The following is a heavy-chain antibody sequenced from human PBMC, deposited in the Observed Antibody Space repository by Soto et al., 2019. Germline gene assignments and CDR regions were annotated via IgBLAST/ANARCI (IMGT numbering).Heavy chain of an antibody. V-gene: IGHV5-51*01. CDR1: GYSFSSYW. CDR3: ARHIIRDYGYYSEN. CDR2: IYPGDSYT. D-gene: IGHD4-17*01. Sequence: PGESLKISCRGSGYSFSSYWIGWVRQIPWKGLEWMGIIYPGDSYTRYSPSFQGQVTMSVDKSISTAYLQWNSLKASDTAMYFCARHIIRDYGYYSENLGQRTLFTTSS. J-gene: IGHJ4*02.